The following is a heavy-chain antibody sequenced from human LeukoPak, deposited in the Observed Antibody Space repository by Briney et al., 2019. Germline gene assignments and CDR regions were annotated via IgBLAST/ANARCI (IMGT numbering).Heavy chain of an antibody. D-gene: IGHD2-21*02. Sequence: PSETLSLTCAVYGGSFSGYYWSWIRQPPGKGLEWIGEINHSGSTNYNPSLKSRVTISVDTSKNQFSLKLSSVTAADTAVYYCAGPGDLDAFDIWGQGTMVTVSS. CDR2: INHSGST. CDR3: AGPGDLDAFDI. V-gene: IGHV4-34*01. J-gene: IGHJ3*02. CDR1: GGSFSGYY.